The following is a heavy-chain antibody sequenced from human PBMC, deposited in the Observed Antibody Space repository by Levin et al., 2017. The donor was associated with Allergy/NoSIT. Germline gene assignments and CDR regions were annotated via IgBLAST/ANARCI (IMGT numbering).Heavy chain of an antibody. D-gene: IGHD3-10*01. Sequence: SLKISCAASGFTFDDYAMHWVRQAPGKGLEWVSGISWNSGSIGYADSVKGRFTISRDNAKTSLYLQMNSLRPEDTALYYCARDNIGLPDAFDIWGQGTMVIVSS. V-gene: IGHV3-9*01. J-gene: IGHJ3*02. CDR3: ARDNIGLPDAFDI. CDR2: ISWNSGSI. CDR1: GFTFDDYA.